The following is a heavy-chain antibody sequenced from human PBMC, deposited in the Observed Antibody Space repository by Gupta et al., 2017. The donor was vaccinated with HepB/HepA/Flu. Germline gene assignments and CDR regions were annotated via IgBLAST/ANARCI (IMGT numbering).Heavy chain of an antibody. CDR2: INHSGST. J-gene: IGHJ4*02. Sequence: QVQLQQWGAGLLKPSETLSLTCAVYGGSFSGYYWSWIRQPPGKGLEWIGEINHSGSTNYNPSLKSRVTISVDTSKNQFSLKLSSVTAADTAVYYCARGVRQLVRSGIDYWGQGTLVTVSS. CDR3: ARGVRQLVRSGIDY. CDR1: GGSFSGYY. V-gene: IGHV4-34*01. D-gene: IGHD6-13*01.